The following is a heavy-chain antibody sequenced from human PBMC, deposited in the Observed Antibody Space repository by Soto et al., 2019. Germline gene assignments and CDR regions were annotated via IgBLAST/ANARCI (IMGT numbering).Heavy chain of an antibody. CDR2: IYYSGNT. D-gene: IGHD4-17*01. J-gene: IGHJ6*02. V-gene: IGHV4-59*01. CDR3: ARAAVTHERYHYGMDV. Sequence: PSETLSLTCTVSGGSISSYYWSWIRQSPGKGLEWIGCIYYSGNTNYNPSLNSRVTISVNTSKNQFSLRLTSVTAADTAVYYCARAAVTHERYHYGMDVWGQGTTVTVSS. CDR1: GGSISSYY.